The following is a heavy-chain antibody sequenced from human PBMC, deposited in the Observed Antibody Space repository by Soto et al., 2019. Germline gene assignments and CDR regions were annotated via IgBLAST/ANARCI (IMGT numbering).Heavy chain of an antibody. CDR3: TRVEDTSGWFDY. J-gene: IGHJ4*02. CDR1: GDSVSSKSAA. Sequence: SQTLSLTCAISGDSVSSKSAAWNWIRQSPSRGLEWLGRTYYRSKWYHDYAVSVKSRITINPDTSKNQVSLQLNSVTLEDTAVHYCTRVEDTSGWFDYWGQGTLVTVS. V-gene: IGHV6-1*01. D-gene: IGHD6-19*01. CDR2: TYYRSKWYH.